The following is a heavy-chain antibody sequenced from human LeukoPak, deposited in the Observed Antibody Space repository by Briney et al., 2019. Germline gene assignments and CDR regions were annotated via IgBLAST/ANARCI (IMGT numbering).Heavy chain of an antibody. D-gene: IGHD3-10*01. CDR2: IYYSGST. J-gene: IGHJ4*02. Sequence: IYYSGSTYYNPSLKSRVTISVDTSKNQFSLKLSSVSAADTAVYYCARRPKTYYYGSGSYDWGQGTLVTVSS. V-gene: IGHV4-39*01. CDR3: ARRPKTYYYGSGSYD.